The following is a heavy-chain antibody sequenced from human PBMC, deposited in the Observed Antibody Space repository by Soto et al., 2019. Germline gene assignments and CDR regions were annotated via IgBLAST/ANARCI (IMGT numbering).Heavy chain of an antibody. D-gene: IGHD6-19*01. CDR2: IIPIFGTA. CDR3: AKGVTAATSGWLSHFAT. J-gene: IGHJ4*02. V-gene: IGHV1-69*13. CDR1: GGTFSSYA. Sequence: SVRVSCKASGGTFSSYAISWVRQAPGQGLEWMGGIIPIFGTANYAQKFQGRVTITADESTSTAYMELSSLRSEDTAVYYCAKGVTAATSGWLSHFATWGQGTVVTVSS.